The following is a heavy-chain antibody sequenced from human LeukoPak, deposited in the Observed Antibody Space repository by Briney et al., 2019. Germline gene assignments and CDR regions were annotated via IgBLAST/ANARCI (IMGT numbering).Heavy chain of an antibody. J-gene: IGHJ6*03. CDR2: INHSGST. CDR3: ARDIGIGGYYYYYMDV. CDR1: GGSFSGYY. V-gene: IGHV4-34*01. D-gene: IGHD5-12*01. Sequence: SETLSLTCAVYGGSFSGYYWSWIRQPPGKGLEWIGEINHSGSTNYNPSLKSRVTISVDTSKNQFSLKLSSVTAADTAVYYCARDIGIGGYYYYYMDVWGKGTTVTVSS.